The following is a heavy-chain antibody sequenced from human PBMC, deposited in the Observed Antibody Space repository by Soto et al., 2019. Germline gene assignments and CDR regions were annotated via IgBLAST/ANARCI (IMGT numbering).Heavy chain of an antibody. D-gene: IGHD3-16*01. CDR2: ISASGGST. CDR3: VKTRLAGGFDY. CDR1: GFTFNNYA. V-gene: IGHV3-23*01. J-gene: IGHJ4*02. Sequence: EVQLLDSGRGLVQPGGSLRLCCAASGFTFNNYAMSWVRQAPGKGLEWVSSISASGGSTNYADSVKGRFTISRDNSENTVYLQMNSLRAEDTAVYYCVKTRLAGGFDYWGQGSLVTVSS.